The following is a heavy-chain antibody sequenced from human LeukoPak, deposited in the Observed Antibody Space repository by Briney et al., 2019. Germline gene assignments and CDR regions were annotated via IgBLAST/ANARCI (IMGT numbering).Heavy chain of an antibody. V-gene: IGHV4-38-2*01. J-gene: IGHJ4*02. CDR3: ARHPAMTTVTLNY. CDR2: ISHSGST. CDR1: GYSISSGYD. D-gene: IGHD4-11*01. Sequence: PSXTLSLTCVVSGYSISSGYDWGWIRPPPGKGREWIGSISHSGSTHYNPSLKSGVTISGDTSKNQFSLKLSSLTAADTAVYSSARHPAMTTVTLNYWGQGTLVTVSS.